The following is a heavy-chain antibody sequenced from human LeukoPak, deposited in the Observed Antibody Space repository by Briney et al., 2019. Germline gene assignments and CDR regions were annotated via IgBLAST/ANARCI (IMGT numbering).Heavy chain of an antibody. D-gene: IGHD3-10*01. CDR2: IYHSGST. CDR1: GGSISSSNW. V-gene: IGHV4-4*02. CDR3: ARVAPDYYGSGSPFDY. Sequence: SETLSLTCAVSGGSISSSNWWSWVRQPPGKGLEWIGEIYHSGSTNYNPSLKSRVTISVDKSKNQFSLKLSSVTAADTAVYYCARVAPDYYGSGSPFDYWGQGTLVTVSS. J-gene: IGHJ4*02.